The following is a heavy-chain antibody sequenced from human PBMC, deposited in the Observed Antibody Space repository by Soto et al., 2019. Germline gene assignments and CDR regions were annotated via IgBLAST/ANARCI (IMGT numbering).Heavy chain of an antibody. CDR3: ARELGYGSGSYCCYFDY. D-gene: IGHD3-10*01. CDR2: ISSSSSTI. V-gene: IGHV3-48*02. Sequence: EVQLVESGGGLVQPGGSLRLSCAASGFTFSRYPMNWVRQAPGKGLEWVSYISSSSSTIDYADSVKGRFTISRDNAKNSLYLQMNSLRDEDTAVYYCARELGYGSGSYCCYFDYWGQGTLVTVSS. J-gene: IGHJ4*02. CDR1: GFTFSRYP.